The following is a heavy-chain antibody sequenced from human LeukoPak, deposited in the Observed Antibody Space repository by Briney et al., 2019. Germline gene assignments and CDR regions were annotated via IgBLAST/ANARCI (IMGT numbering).Heavy chain of an antibody. J-gene: IGHJ6*02. CDR1: GYTFTGYY. V-gene: IGHV1-2*04. D-gene: IGHD2-2*01. CDR3: ARGPGGGYCSSTSCYGGDYYYYGMDV. CDR2: INPNSGGT. Sequence: ASVKVSCKASGYTFTGYYMHWVRQAPGQGLEWMGWINPNSGGTNYAQKFQRWVTMTRDTSISTAYMELSRLRSDDTAVYYCARGPGGGYCSSTSCYGGDYYYYGMDVWGQGTTVTVSS.